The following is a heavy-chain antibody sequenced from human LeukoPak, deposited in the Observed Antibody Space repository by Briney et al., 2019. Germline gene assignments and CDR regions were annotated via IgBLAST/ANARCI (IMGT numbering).Heavy chain of an antibody. CDR3: AKDGKGSNAYYYADH. V-gene: IGHV3-43*01. J-gene: IGHJ4*02. D-gene: IGHD3-22*01. CDR2: ISWDGVST. Sequence: PGGSLRHSCASSGFTFDHYTMHWVRQAPGKGLEWVSLISWDGVSTYYAGSVKGRFTISRDNRKNSVSLQMNSLRTEDTALYYCAKDGKGSNAYYYADHWGQGTLVTVSS. CDR1: GFTFDHYT.